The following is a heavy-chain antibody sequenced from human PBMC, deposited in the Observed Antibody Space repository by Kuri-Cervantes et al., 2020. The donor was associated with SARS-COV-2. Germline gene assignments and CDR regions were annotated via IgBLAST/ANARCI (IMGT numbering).Heavy chain of an antibody. Sequence: GGSLRLSCAASGFTFSSYAMSWVRQAPGKGLEWVSSISSSSTYIYYADSVKGRFTISRDNAKNSLYLQMNSLRAEDTAVYYCARFYGSGSPFDYWGQGTLVTVSS. D-gene: IGHD3-10*01. J-gene: IGHJ4*02. V-gene: IGHV3-21*01. CDR3: ARFYGSGSPFDY. CDR2: ISSSSTYI. CDR1: GFTFSSYA.